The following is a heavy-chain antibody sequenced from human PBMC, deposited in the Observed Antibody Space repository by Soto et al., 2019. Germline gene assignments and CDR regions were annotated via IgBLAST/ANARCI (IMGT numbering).Heavy chain of an antibody. CDR3: ASFIAAAGTLADYYYYGMDV. D-gene: IGHD6-13*01. CDR2: IYYSGST. CDR1: GGSVSSVNYY. V-gene: IGHV4-39*01. J-gene: IGHJ6*02. Sequence: PSETLSLTCTVSGGSVSSVNYYWGWVRQPPGKGLEWIGSIYYSGSTYYNPSLKSRVTISVDTSKNQFSLKLSSVTATDTAVYYCASFIAAAGTLADYYYYGMDVWGQGTTVTVSS.